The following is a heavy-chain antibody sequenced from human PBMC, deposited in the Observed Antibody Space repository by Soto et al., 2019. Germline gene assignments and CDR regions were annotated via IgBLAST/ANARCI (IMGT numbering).Heavy chain of an antibody. V-gene: IGHV4-59*01. CDR1: CDSISAYP. CDR2: IHYNGNT. Sequence: SETLSLNCTVSCDSISAYPWIWVLQPPGKGLEWIGNIHYNGNTKYSPSLKSRVTMSVDTSKNHFSLRLISVTAADTAIYFCAREGNLGRWLQPLDFWGQGTLVTVS. D-gene: IGHD5-12*01. CDR3: AREGNLGRWLQPLDF. J-gene: IGHJ4*02.